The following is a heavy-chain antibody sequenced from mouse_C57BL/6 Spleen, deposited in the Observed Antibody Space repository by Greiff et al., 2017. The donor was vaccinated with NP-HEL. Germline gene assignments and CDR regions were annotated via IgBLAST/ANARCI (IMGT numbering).Heavy chain of an antibody. V-gene: IGHV14-2*01. CDR2: T. Sequence: TKYAPKFQGKATITADTSSNTAYLQLSSLTSEDTAVYYCARSGDGYSAWFAYWGQGTLVTVSA. D-gene: IGHD2-3*01. CDR3: ARSGDGYSAWFAY. J-gene: IGHJ3*01.